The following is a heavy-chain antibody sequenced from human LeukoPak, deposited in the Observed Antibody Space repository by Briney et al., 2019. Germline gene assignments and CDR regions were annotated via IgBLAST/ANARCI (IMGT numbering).Heavy chain of an antibody. CDR2: ISGSGDGT. D-gene: IGHD5-12*01. Sequence: GGSLTLSCAASGFTFSSYAMTWVRQAPGKGLEWVSSISGSGDGTYYADSVRGRFTISRDNCKNTLYLQMNSLRAEDTAVYYWSKGLRDRHYFGYLGQGTLGTGS. V-gene: IGHV3-23*01. CDR3: SKGLRDRHYFGY. J-gene: IGHJ4*01. CDR1: GFTFSSYA.